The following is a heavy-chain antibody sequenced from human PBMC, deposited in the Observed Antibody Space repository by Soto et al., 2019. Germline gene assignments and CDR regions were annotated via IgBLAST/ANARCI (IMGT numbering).Heavy chain of an antibody. J-gene: IGHJ5*02. CDR1: GGTFSSYA. Sequence: QVQLVQSGAEVKKPGSSVKVSCKASGGTFSSYAISWVRQAPGQGLEWMGGIIPIFGTANYAQKFQGRVTITADESTSTAYMELSSLRSEDTAVYYCARDRHGSGSDYIENWFDPWGQGTLVTVSS. V-gene: IGHV1-69*01. CDR2: IIPIFGTA. D-gene: IGHD3-10*01. CDR3: ARDRHGSGSDYIENWFDP.